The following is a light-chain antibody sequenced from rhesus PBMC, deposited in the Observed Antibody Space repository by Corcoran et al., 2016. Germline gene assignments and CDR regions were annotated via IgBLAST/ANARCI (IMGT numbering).Light chain of an antibody. CDR3: QQYKDVPYS. CDR2: DAS. Sequence: DIQMTQSPSSLSASVGAKVTITCHASQGINTWLVWYQQKPGKAPKPLIYDASSLQSGVPSRFSGSGSGTDCTLTISSLQPEDFATYYCQQYKDVPYSFGQGTKVEIK. CDR1: QGINTW. V-gene: IGKV1-19*01. J-gene: IGKJ2*01.